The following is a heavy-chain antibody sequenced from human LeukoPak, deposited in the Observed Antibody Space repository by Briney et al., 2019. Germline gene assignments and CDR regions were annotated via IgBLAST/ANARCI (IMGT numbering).Heavy chain of an antibody. V-gene: IGHV3-23*01. CDR2: ISGSGGST. CDR1: GFTFSSYA. D-gene: IGHD2-2*01. J-gene: IGHJ3*02. CDR3: AKDLGVVVPAATLGAFDI. Sequence: PGGSLRLSCAASGFTFSSYAMSWVRQAPGKGLEWVSAISGSGGSTYYADSVKGRFTISRDNSKNTLYLQMNSLRAEDTAVYYCAKDLGVVVPAATLGAFDIWGQGTMVTVSS.